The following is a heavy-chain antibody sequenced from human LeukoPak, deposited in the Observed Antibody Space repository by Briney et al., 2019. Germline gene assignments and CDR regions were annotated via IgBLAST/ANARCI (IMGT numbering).Heavy chain of an antibody. J-gene: IGHJ6*02. CDR3: AREVDCSSISCYALVPPIPMDYYYYGMDV. V-gene: IGHV1-69*04. D-gene: IGHD2-2*01. Sequence: PRASVKVSCKASGGTFSSYAISWVRQAPGQGLEWMGRIIPILGIANYAQKFQGRVTITADKSTSTAYMELSSLRSEDTAVYYCAREVDCSSISCYALVPPIPMDYYYYGMDVWGQGTTVTVSS. CDR2: IIPILGIA. CDR1: GGTFSSYA.